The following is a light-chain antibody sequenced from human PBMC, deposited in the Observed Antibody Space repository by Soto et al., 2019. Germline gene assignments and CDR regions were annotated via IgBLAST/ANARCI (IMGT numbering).Light chain of an antibody. CDR2: EVS. CDR3: SSYTSSSTPVV. Sequence: QSALTQPASGSGCPGQSVTISCTGTRSDVGGYNYVSWYQQHPGKAPKLMIYEVSNRPSGVSNRFSGSKSGNTASLTISGLQAEDEADYYCSSYTSSSTPVVFGGGTKVTVL. J-gene: IGLJ2*01. V-gene: IGLV2-14*01. CDR1: RSDVGGYNY.